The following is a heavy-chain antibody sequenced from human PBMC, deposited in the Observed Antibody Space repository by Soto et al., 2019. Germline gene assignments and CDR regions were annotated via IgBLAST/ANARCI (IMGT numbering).Heavy chain of an antibody. Sequence: QVQLVQSGAEVKKPGSSVKVSCKASGGTFSSYAISWVRQAPGQGLEWMGGIIPIFGTANYAQKFQGRVTITADESTSTAYMELSSLRSEDTAVYYCARDRAAGWLQYPMIDYWGREPWSPSPQ. V-gene: IGHV1-69*01. CDR3: ARDRAAGWLQYPMIDY. J-gene: IGHJ4*02. CDR2: IIPIFGTA. CDR1: GGTFSSYA. D-gene: IGHD5-12*01.